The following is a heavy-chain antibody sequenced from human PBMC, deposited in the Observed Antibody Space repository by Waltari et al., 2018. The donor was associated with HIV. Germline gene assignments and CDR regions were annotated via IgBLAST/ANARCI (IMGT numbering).Heavy chain of an antibody. CDR1: GFTFGNYF. Sequence: QVQLVESGGGVVQPWRYLRLSCGAAGFTFGNYFMHWVRLAPVRGPEWLTVISYDGSSTYYADSVKGRFTISRDNSKNTLYLQMNSLRPEDTAVYYCVKDVGATYFDYWGQGTLVTVSS. D-gene: IGHD1-26*01. J-gene: IGHJ4*02. V-gene: IGHV3-30*18. CDR2: ISYDGSST. CDR3: VKDVGATYFDY.